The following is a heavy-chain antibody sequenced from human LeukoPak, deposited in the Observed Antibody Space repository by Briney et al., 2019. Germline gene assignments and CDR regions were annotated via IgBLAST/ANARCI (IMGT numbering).Heavy chain of an antibody. V-gene: IGHV5-51*01. CDR2: IYPGDSKI. CDR3: ARRVDEHDAFDS. Sequence: PGEPLRISCKGSGYSFTTYWIGWVRQMPGKGLEWMGIIYPGDSKIRDSPSFQGQVTISADKSICTAYLQGSSLKASDTAMYYCARRVDEHDAFDSWGQGTVVTVSS. J-gene: IGHJ3*02. D-gene: IGHD1-1*01. CDR1: GYSFTTYW.